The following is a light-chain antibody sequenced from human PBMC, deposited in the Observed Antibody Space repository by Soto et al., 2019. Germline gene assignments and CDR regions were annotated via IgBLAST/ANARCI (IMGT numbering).Light chain of an antibody. CDR2: EVT. CDR3: SSYAGDNFWV. CDR1: RSDVGGYKF. Sequence: QSALTQPPSASGSSGQSVTISCTGTRSDVGGYKFVSWYQQHPGNAPRLIIYEVTKRPSGVPDRFSGSKSCNTASLTVSGLQGEDEAVYYCSSYAGDNFWVFGGGTKLTVL. J-gene: IGLJ3*02. V-gene: IGLV2-8*01.